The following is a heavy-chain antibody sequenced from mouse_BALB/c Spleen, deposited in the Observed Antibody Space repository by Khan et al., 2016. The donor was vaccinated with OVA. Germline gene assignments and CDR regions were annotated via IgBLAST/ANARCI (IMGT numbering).Heavy chain of an antibody. Sequence: QVQLKESGPGLVAPSQSLSITCTVSEFSLTSYGVHWVRQPPGKGLEWLGVIWAGGSTNYNSALMSRLSIRPDNSKSPVFIKMNRRQNDDTAMYYCARLEDIGGQGTTLTVSS. J-gene: IGHJ2*01. CDR3: ARLEDI. D-gene: IGHD1-3*01. V-gene: IGHV2-9*02. CDR2: IWAGGST. CDR1: EFSLTSYG.